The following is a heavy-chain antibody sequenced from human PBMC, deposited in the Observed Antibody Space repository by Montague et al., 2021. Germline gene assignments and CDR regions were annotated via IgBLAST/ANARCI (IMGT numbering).Heavy chain of an antibody. J-gene: IGHJ3*01. CDR1: GFSLATSGVG. CDR3: APKIAAYKAHDRFSV. V-gene: IGHV2-5*02. Sequence: PALVKPSKTLTLTCTFSGFSLATSGVGVAWLRQPPGKALEWLALIFWDDDKRYSPSLKSRLTITKDTTKNQVVLTLTNMDPVDTATYFCAPKIAAYKAHDRFSVWGQGTVVTVSA. D-gene: IGHD6-13*01. CDR2: IFWDDDK.